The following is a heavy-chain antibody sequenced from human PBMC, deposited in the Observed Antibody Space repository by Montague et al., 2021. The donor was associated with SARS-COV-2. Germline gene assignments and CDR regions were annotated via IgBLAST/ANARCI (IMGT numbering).Heavy chain of an antibody. Sequence: SETLSLTCTVAGDSVSRSYWNWIRQSPGKGLEWIGNIYYYGNVNHNPSLKSRLSISLDTSKNQLSLTLTSVTAADTATYYCARQITMIREPFDSWGQGTLVLVSS. CDR1: GDSVSRSY. J-gene: IGHJ4*02. D-gene: IGHD3-10*01. V-gene: IGHV4-59*08. CDR2: IYYYGNV. CDR3: ARQITMIREPFDS.